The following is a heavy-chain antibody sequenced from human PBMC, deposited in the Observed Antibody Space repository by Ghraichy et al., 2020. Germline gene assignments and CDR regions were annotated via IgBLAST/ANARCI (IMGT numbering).Heavy chain of an antibody. V-gene: IGHV1-18*04. CDR3: AKDDDHTVDY. CDR2: IGAYNGAT. J-gene: IGHJ4*02. CDR1: GFTFTNYG. D-gene: IGHD1-14*01. Sequence: ASVKVSCKASGFTFTNYGFVWVRQAPGQGLEWMGWIGAYNGATNYAQKLQGRVTMTTDTSTSTAYMELRSLRSDDTAVYYCAKDDDHTVDYWGQGTLVTVS.